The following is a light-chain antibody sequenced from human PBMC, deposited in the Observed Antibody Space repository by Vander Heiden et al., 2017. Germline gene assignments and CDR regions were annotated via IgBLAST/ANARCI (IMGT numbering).Light chain of an antibody. CDR3: QQYYSPPLT. V-gene: IGKV4-1*01. CDR1: HSMLSSSNNQNY. CDR2: WAS. J-gene: IGKJ4*01. Sequence: IVMTQTPDSLAVCLGDRSAINCKCSHSMLSSSNNQNYLARYQQKAGKPPKVLIYWASTRKSGVPDRFSGRRSGTDFTLTISSLQAEDVAVYYCQQYYSPPLTFGGGTKVEIK.